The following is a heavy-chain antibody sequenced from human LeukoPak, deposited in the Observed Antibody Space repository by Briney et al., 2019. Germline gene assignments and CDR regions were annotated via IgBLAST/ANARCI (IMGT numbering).Heavy chain of an antibody. V-gene: IGHV3-21*01. CDR1: GFTFSNYN. Sequence: GGSLRLSCAASGFTFSNYNMNWVRQAPGKGLEWVSSITSTSIYRYYADSVKGRFTISRDNAKKSLYLQTNSLRAGDTAVYYCARVGSSDTFDYWGQGTLVTVSS. CDR3: ARVGSSDTFDY. D-gene: IGHD6-13*01. CDR2: ITSTSIYR. J-gene: IGHJ4*02.